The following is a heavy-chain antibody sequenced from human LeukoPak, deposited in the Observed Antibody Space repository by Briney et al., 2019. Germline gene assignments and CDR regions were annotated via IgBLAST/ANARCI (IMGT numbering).Heavy chain of an antibody. J-gene: IGHJ6*03. V-gene: IGHV1-69*13. Sequence: ASVKVSCKASGGTFSSYAISWVRQAPGQGLEWMGGIIPIFGTANYAQKFQGRVTITADESTSTAYMELSSLRSEDTAVYYCARALWSGPYYYYMDVWGKGTTVTVSS. CDR2: IIPIFGTA. D-gene: IGHD3-3*01. CDR3: ARALWSGPYYYYMDV. CDR1: GGTFSSYA.